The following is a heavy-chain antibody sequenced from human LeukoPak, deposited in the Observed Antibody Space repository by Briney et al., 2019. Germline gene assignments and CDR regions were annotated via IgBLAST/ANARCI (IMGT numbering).Heavy chain of an antibody. J-gene: IGHJ3*02. CDR1: GFTFSSYW. V-gene: IGHV3-74*01. CDR3: AREYRYGDYQRDAFDI. Sequence: PGGSLRLSCAASGFTFSSYWMYWARQAPGKGLVWVSRIDSDGSSTGYADSVKGRFTISRDNAKNTLYLQMTSLRAEDTAVYYCAREYRYGDYQRDAFDIWGQGTMVTVSS. CDR2: IDSDGSST. D-gene: IGHD4-17*01.